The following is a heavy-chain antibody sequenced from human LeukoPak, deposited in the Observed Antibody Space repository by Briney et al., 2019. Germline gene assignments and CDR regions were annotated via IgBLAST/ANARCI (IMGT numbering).Heavy chain of an antibody. Sequence: ASVKVSCKASRYTFTTYGINWVRQAPGQGLEWMGWISVYNGNTNYAQKLQGRVTLTTDTSTSTAYMELRSLRSDDTAVYYCARGGTDFWSGLDYWGQGTVVTVSS. CDR2: ISVYNGNT. CDR1: RYTFTTYG. CDR3: ARGGTDFWSGLDY. J-gene: IGHJ4*02. D-gene: IGHD3-3*01. V-gene: IGHV1-18*01.